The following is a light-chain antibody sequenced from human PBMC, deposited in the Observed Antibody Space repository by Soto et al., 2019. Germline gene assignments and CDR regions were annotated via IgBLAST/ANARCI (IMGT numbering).Light chain of an antibody. CDR3: QTWGTGPWV. CDR2: INNDGSH. CDR1: SGHNSYA. V-gene: IGLV4-69*02. Sequence: QSVLTQSPSASASLGASVKLTRTLSSGHNSYAIAWHQQQPEKGPRYVMKINNDGSHIKGDGIPDRFSGSSSGAERYLTISSLQSEDEADYYCQTWGTGPWVFGGGTKLTVL. J-gene: IGLJ3*02.